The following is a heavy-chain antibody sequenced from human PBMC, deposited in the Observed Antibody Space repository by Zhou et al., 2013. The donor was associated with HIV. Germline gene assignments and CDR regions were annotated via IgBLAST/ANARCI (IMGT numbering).Heavy chain of an antibody. CDR3: ARDRGGAGEMATIPGADAFDI. D-gene: IGHD5-12*01. CDR1: GYTLTTSD. Sequence: QVQLVQSGAEVKKPGSSVKVSCKASGYTLTTSDLHWVRQASGQGLEWMGWINPSTSHTTYAQNFQGRVTMTRNISINTAYMELNSLRSEDTAVYYCARDRGGAGEMATIPGADAFDIWGQGTMVTVSS. CDR2: INPSTSHT. V-gene: IGHV1-8*01. J-gene: IGHJ3*02.